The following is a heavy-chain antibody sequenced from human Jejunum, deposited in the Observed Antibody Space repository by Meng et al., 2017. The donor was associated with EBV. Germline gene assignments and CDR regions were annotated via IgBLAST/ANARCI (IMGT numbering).Heavy chain of an antibody. D-gene: IGHD5-12*01. CDR3: AGLRYSGYDRAFDY. J-gene: IGHJ4*02. CDR2: IYYSGST. CDR1: GGSVNSGNVY. V-gene: IGHV4-61*01. Sequence: QLQLQEPGPGLVNPSETLSLTCTVSGGSVNSGNVYWSWIRQPPGKGLEWIGYIYYSGSTNYIPSLKSRVTISLDTSKNQFSLKLSSVTAADTAVYYCAGLRYSGYDRAFDYWGQGALVTVSS.